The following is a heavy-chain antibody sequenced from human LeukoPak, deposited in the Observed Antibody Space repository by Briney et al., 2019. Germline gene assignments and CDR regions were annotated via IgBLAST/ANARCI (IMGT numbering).Heavy chain of an antibody. D-gene: IGHD6-19*01. CDR3: TTGSTLQWHLPGH. V-gene: IGHV3-15*01. CDR2: IKSKIDGGTT. Sequence: GGSLLLSCAASGFTFSNVWMSGVRQAPGKGLEWVGRIKSKIDGGTTDYAAPVKGRFTISRDDSKNTLYLQVNSLRTEHTAVYFCTTGSTLQWHLPGHWGQGTLVTVSS. CDR1: GFTFSNVW. J-gene: IGHJ4*02.